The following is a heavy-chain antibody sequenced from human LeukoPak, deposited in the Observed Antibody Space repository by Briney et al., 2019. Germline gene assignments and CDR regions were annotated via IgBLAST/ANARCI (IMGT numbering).Heavy chain of an antibody. CDR3: AKDRYGDQNWFDP. V-gene: IGHV3-30*02. Sequence: GGSLRLSCAASGFTFSSYGMHWVRQAPGKGLEWVAFIRYDGSNKYYADSVKGRFTISRDNSKNTLYLQMNSLRAEDTAVYHCAKDRYGDQNWFDPWGQGTLVTVSS. CDR1: GFTFSSYG. J-gene: IGHJ5*02. CDR2: IRYDGSNK. D-gene: IGHD4-17*01.